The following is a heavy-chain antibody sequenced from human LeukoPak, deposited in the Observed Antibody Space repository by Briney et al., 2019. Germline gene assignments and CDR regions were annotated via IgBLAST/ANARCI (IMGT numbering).Heavy chain of an antibody. D-gene: IGHD6-13*01. Sequence: GRSLRLSCAASGFTFSSYGMHWVRQAPGKGLEWVAVIWYDGSNKYYADSVKGRFTISRDNSKNTLYLQMNSLRAEDTAVYYCARDGYSSSWQNYFDYWGQGTLVTVSS. CDR3: ARDGYSSSWQNYFDY. CDR1: GFTFSSYG. J-gene: IGHJ4*02. V-gene: IGHV3-33*01. CDR2: IWYDGSNK.